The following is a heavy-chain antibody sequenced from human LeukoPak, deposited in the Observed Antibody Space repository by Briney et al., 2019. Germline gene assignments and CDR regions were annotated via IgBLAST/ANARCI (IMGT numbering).Heavy chain of an antibody. CDR3: ARLWEDTMVRGVDYFDY. J-gene: IGHJ4*02. CDR2: IYYSGST. CDR1: GGSISSGGYS. D-gene: IGHD3-10*01. Sequence: SETLSLTCAVSGGSISSGGYSWSWIRQPPGKGLEWIGYIYYSGSTNYNPSLKSRVTISVDTSKNQFSLKLSSVTAADTAVYYCARLWEDTMVRGVDYFDYWGQGTLVTVSS. V-gene: IGHV4-61*08.